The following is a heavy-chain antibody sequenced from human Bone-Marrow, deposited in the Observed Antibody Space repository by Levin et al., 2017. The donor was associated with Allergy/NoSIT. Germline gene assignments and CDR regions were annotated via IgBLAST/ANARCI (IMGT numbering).Heavy chain of an antibody. CDR1: GFTFNTYS. J-gene: IGHJ4*02. CDR3: ASPFDY. Sequence: GESLKISCAASGFTFNTYSMNWVRQAPGKGLEWVSYISSDSDTIYYADSVKGRFTISRDNAKNSLYLQMNSLRAEDTAVYYCASPFDYWGQGTLVTVSS. V-gene: IGHV3-48*04. CDR2: ISSDSDTI.